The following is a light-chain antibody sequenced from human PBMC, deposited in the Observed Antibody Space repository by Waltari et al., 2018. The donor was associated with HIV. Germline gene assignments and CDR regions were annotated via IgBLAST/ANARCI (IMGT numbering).Light chain of an antibody. J-gene: IGLJ1*01. V-gene: IGLV1-44*01. Sequence: QSVLTQPPSASGPPGQRITISCSGGSSTIGSYNVNWYQQFAGTAPKLVIYSNNQRPSGVPARFSGSKSGTSASLASSGLQSEDEAEYYCATWDDSLNGYVFGTGTKVTVL. CDR2: SNN. CDR1: SSTIGSYN. CDR3: ATWDDSLNGYV.